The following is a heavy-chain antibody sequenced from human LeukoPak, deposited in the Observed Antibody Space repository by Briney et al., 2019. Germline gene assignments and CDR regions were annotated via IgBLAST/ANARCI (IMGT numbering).Heavy chain of an antibody. CDR2: INPNSGGT. D-gene: IGHD4-11*01. CDR3: ARGGRDYSNYVGLGWPPMDV. CDR1: GYTFTGYY. Sequence: GASVKVSCKASGYTFTGYYMHWVRHSPGQGLEWMGWINPNSGGTNYAQKFQGRVTMTRHMSTSTVYMELSSLRSEDTAVYYCARGGRDYSNYVGLGWPPMDVWGKGTTVTVSS. V-gene: IGHV1-2*02. J-gene: IGHJ6*03.